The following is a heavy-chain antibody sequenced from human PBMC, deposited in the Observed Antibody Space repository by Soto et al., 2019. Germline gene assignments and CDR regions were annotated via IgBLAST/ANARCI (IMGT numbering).Heavy chain of an antibody. CDR2: IIPIFGTA. J-gene: IGHJ6*02. CDR3: ARGPTWIQQYGMDF. V-gene: IGHV1-69*06. D-gene: IGHD5-18*01. Sequence: QVQLVQSGAEVKKPGSSVKVSCKASGGTFSSYAISWVRQAPGQGLEWMGGIIPIFGTANYAQKFQGRVTITADKSTSTAYMDLSSRRSEDTAVYYCARGPTWIQQYGMDFWGQGTTVTVSS. CDR1: GGTFSSYA.